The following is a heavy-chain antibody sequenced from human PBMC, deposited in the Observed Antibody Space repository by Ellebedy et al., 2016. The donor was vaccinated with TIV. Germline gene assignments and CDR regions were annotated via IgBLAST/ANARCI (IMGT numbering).Heavy chain of an antibody. D-gene: IGHD5-18*01. V-gene: IGHV1-18*01. CDR1: GYTFTSYG. Sequence: ASVKVSCXASGYTFTSYGISWVRQAPGQGLEWMGWISAYNGNTNYAQKLQGRVTMTTDTSTSTAYMELRSLRSDDTTVYYCARLVVQLWLWVAFDIWGQGTMVTVSS. J-gene: IGHJ3*02. CDR3: ARLVVQLWLWVAFDI. CDR2: ISAYNGNT.